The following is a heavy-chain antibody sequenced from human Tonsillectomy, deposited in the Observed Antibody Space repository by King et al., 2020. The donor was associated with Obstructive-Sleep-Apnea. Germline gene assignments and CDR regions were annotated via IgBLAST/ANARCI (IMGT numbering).Heavy chain of an antibody. D-gene: IGHD5-18*01. Sequence: QLQESGPGLVKPSETLSLTCTVSGGSISSYYWRWIRKPPGKGLEWIGYIYYSGSTNYNPSLKSRVTISVDTSKNQFSLTLSSVTAADTAVYYCAGEGTAMVYFDYWGQGTLVTVSA. CDR3: AGEGTAMVYFDY. CDR1: GGSISSYY. J-gene: IGHJ4*02. V-gene: IGHV4-59*01. CDR2: IYYSGST.